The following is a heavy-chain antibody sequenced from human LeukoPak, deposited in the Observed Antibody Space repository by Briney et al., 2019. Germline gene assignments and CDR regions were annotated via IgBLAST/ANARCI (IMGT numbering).Heavy chain of an antibody. CDR2: IYYSGST. J-gene: IGHJ3*02. V-gene: IGHV4-59*01. Sequence: SETLSLTCTVSGGSISSYYWSWIRQPPGKGLEWIGYIYYSGSTNYNPSLKSRVTISVDTSKNQFSLKLSSVTAADTAVYYCAXXXXXXXYDSSGYTDIWGQGTMVTVSS. CDR1: GGSISSYY. CDR3: AXXXXXXXYDSSGYTDI. D-gene: IGHD3-22*01.